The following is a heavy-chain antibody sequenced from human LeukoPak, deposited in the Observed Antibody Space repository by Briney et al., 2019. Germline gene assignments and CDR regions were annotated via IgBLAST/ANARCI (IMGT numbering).Heavy chain of an antibody. CDR3: ARGPLFYDFWSGYYDRHFDY. CDR1: GGSFSGYY. J-gene: IGHJ4*02. D-gene: IGHD3-3*01. CDR2: LNQSGST. V-gene: IGHV4-34*01. Sequence: SETLSLTCAVYGGSFSGYYWSWIRQPPGKGLEWMGELNQSGSTNYNPSLKSRVTISVDTSKNQFSLKLSSVTAADTAVYYCARGPLFYDFWSGYYDRHFDYWGQGTLVTVSS.